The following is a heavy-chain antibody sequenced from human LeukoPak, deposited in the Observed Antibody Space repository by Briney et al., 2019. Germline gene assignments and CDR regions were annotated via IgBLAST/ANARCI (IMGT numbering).Heavy chain of an antibody. V-gene: IGHV3-7*03. D-gene: IGHD1-14*01. CDR3: ARDPYRGVPDYLDF. CDR1: GFTFSSYW. J-gene: IGHJ4*02. Sequence: GGSLRLSCAASGFTFSSYWMSWVRQAPGKGREGVANIKQDGSEKYYVDSVKGRFTISRDDSKEMMYLQMNSLRPEDTALYYCARDPYRGVPDYLDFWGPGTLVTVS. CDR2: IKQDGSEK.